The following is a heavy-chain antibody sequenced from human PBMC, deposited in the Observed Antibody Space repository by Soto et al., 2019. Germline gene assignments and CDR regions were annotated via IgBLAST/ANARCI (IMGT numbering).Heavy chain of an antibody. CDR3: ARDHKRIVVVTAAIHHWFDP. D-gene: IGHD2-2*02. CDR1: GYTFTGYY. J-gene: IGHJ5*02. V-gene: IGHV1-2*02. CDR2: INPNGGGT. Sequence: ASVKVSCKASGYTFTGYYMHWVRQAPGQGLEWMGWINPNGGGTNYAQKFQGRVTMTRDTSISTAYMELSRLRYDDTAVYYCARDHKRIVVVTAAIHHWFDPWGQGTLVTVSS.